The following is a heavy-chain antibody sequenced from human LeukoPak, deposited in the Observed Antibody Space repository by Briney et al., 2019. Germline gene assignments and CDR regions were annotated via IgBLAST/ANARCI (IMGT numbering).Heavy chain of an antibody. CDR3: ATILWWGRLDY. CDR2: INHSGST. D-gene: IGHD2-21*02. V-gene: IGHV4-34*01. J-gene: IGHJ4*02. Sequence: SETLSLTCAVYGGSFSGYYWSWIRQPPGKGLEWIGEINHSGSTNYNPSLKSRVTISVDTSKNQFSLKLSSVTAADTAVYYCATILWWGRLDYWGQGTLVTVSS. CDR1: GGSFSGYY.